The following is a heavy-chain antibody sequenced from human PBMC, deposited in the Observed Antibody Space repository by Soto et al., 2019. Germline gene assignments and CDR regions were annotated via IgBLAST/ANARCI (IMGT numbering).Heavy chain of an antibody. Sequence: SVKVSCKASGGTFSSYAISWVRQAPRQGLEWMGGIIPIFGTANYAQKFQGRVTITADESTSTAYMELSSLRYEDTAVYYCARGYYYDSSGYYAFDIWGQGTMVTVSS. V-gene: IGHV1-69*13. CDR1: GGTFSSYA. J-gene: IGHJ3*02. CDR2: IIPIFGTA. CDR3: ARGYYYDSSGYYAFDI. D-gene: IGHD3-22*01.